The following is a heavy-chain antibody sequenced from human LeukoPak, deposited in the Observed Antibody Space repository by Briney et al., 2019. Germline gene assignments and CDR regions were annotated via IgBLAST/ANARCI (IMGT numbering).Heavy chain of an antibody. D-gene: IGHD6-19*01. Sequence: GASVKVSCKTSGYIFTGYYMHWVRQAPGQGPDWMGWINPNSGDTNYAQNFQGRVTMTRDTSISTAYMELSRLTSDDTAVYYCARDGNEAVAGTGAVTYWGQGTLVTVSS. V-gene: IGHV1-2*02. CDR1: GYIFTGYY. CDR2: INPNSGDT. J-gene: IGHJ4*02. CDR3: ARDGNEAVAGTGAVTY.